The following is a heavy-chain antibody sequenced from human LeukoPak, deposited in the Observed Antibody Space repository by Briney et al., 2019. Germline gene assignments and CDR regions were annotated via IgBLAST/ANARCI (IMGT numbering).Heavy chain of an antibody. D-gene: IGHD6-19*01. V-gene: IGHV3-21*01. Sequence: PGGSLRLSCAASGFTFSSNAMNWVRQAPGKGLEWVSSISMSSTYIYYADSVKGRFTISRGNAKNSLHLQMDSLRDEDTAVYYCTRAPYSSGWYTVDFWGQGTLVTVSS. CDR1: GFTFSSNA. CDR3: TRAPYSSGWYTVDF. J-gene: IGHJ4*02. CDR2: ISMSSTYI.